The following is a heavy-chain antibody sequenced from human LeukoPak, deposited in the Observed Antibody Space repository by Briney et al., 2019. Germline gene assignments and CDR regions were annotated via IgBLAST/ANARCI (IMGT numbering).Heavy chain of an antibody. Sequence: ASVKISCKASGYTFTRNGISWVRQAPGEGLEWMGWFSAYNGNTNIPRKFQGRVTMTTDTPTSTAYMELRSLRSDDTAVYYCAYESSAYYVYWGQGTLVTVLS. D-gene: IGHD3-22*01. CDR2: FSAYNGNT. CDR1: GYTFTRNG. J-gene: IGHJ4*02. V-gene: IGHV1-18*01. CDR3: AYESSAYYVY.